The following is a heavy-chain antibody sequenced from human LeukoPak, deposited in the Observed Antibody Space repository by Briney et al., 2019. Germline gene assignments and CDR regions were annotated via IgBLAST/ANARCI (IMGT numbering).Heavy chain of an antibody. Sequence: GGSLRLSCAASGFTFNNYKMHWVRQAPGKGLVRVSRVNDDGTGATYADSVKGRFTVSRDNAKNTLYLQINSLQAEDTAVYYCARDPGYYDSSGYFPAYFQHWGQGTLVTVSS. D-gene: IGHD3-22*01. CDR2: VNDDGTGA. V-gene: IGHV3-74*01. CDR1: GFTFNNYK. J-gene: IGHJ1*01. CDR3: ARDPGYYDSSGYFPAYFQH.